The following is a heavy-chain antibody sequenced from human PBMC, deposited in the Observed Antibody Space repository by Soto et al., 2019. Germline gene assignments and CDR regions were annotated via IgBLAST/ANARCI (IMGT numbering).Heavy chain of an antibody. Sequence: QVQLQESDPGLVKPSETLSLTCTVSGGSMSSYYWSWIRQPPGKGLEWIGYIYYSGSTNYNPSLKSRVTISVDTSKNQFSLKLSSVTAADTAVYYCARPHGGSSGWDNWFDPWGQGTLVTVSS. D-gene: IGHD6-25*01. CDR2: IYYSGST. CDR1: GGSMSSYY. J-gene: IGHJ5*02. V-gene: IGHV4-59*01. CDR3: ARPHGGSSGWDNWFDP.